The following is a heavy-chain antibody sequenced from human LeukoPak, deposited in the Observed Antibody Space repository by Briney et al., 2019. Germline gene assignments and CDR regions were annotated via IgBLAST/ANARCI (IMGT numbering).Heavy chain of an antibody. CDR3: ARGTYAFDI. Sequence: GGSLRLSCAASGFTFSSYEMNWVRQAPGKGLEWVSYISSSGSTIYYADSVKGRFTISGDNAKNSLYLQMNSLRAEDTAVYYCARGTYAFDIWGQGTMVTVSS. J-gene: IGHJ3*02. CDR1: GFTFSSYE. CDR2: ISSSGSTI. V-gene: IGHV3-48*03.